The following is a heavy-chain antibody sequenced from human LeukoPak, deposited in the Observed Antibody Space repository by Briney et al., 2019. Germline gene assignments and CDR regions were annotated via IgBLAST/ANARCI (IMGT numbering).Heavy chain of an antibody. V-gene: IGHV4-59*08. CDR3: ASRAIAVVHY. D-gene: IGHD6-19*01. CDR1: GGSISSYY. CDR2: IYYSGST. Sequence: SETLSLTCTVSGGSISSYYWSWIRQPPGKGLEWIGYIYYSGSTNYNPSLKSRVTISVDTSKNQFSLKLSSVTAADTAVYYCASRAIAVVHYWGQGTLVTVSS. J-gene: IGHJ4*02.